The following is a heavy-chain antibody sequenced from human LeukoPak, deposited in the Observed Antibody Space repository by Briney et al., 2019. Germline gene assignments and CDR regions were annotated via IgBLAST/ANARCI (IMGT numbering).Heavy chain of an antibody. J-gene: IGHJ4*02. D-gene: IGHD1-26*01. CDR2: ISSSSSYI. CDR3: ASGVIVGATRGFDY. Sequence: KPGGSLRLSCAASEFTFSSYSMNWVRQAPGKGLEWVSSISSSSSYIYYADSVKGRFTISRDNAKNSLYLQMNSLRAEDTAVYYCASGVIVGATRGFDYWGQGTLVTVST. V-gene: IGHV3-21*01. CDR1: EFTFSSYS.